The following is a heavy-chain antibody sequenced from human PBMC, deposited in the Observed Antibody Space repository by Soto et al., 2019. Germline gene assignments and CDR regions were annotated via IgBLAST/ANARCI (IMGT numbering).Heavy chain of an antibody. CDR1: GFTFSSYS. CDR3: AIVPTKVWFLEWLSNRYFDY. V-gene: IGHV3-23*01. Sequence: PGGSLRLSCAASGFTFSSYSMNWVRQAPGEGLEWVSAISGSGGSTYYADSVKGRFTISRDNSKNTLYLQMNSLRAEDTAVYYCAIVPTKVWFLEWLSNRYFDYWGQGTLVTVSS. D-gene: IGHD3-3*01. CDR2: ISGSGGST. J-gene: IGHJ4*02.